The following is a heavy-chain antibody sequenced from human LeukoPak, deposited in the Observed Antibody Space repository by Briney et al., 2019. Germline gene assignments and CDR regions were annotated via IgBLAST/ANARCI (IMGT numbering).Heavy chain of an antibody. CDR3: ATQAPGGPFEY. CDR1: GDSISSSTYY. CDR2: IYYTRST. Sequence: PSETLSLTCTVSGDSISSSTYYWAWIRQPPGEGLEWIVRIYYTRSTHYIPSLKSLVTTSVDTSKNQFSLIMSSVTAADTAVYYCATQAPGGPFEYWGQGTLVTVSP. J-gene: IGHJ4*02. D-gene: IGHD2-15*01. V-gene: IGHV4-39*01.